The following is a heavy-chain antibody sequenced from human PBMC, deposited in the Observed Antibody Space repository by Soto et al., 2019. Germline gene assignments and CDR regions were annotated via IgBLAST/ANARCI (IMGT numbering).Heavy chain of an antibody. CDR3: ARVGAAYITPSDYYYGMDV. CDR2: ISYDGSNK. CDR1: GFTFSSYA. Sequence: PGGSLRLSCAASGFTFSSYAMHWVRQAPGKGLEWVAVISYDGSNKYYADSVKGRFTISRDNSKNTLYLQMNSLRAEDTAVYYCARVGAAYITPSDYYYGMDVWGQGTTVTVSS. V-gene: IGHV3-30-3*01. J-gene: IGHJ6*02. D-gene: IGHD6-13*01.